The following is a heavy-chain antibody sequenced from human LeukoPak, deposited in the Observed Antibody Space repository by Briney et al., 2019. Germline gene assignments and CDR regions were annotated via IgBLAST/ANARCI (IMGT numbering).Heavy chain of an antibody. CDR2: IYYSGST. CDR1: GGSISSSSYY. V-gene: IGHV4-39*07. J-gene: IGHJ4*02. Sequence: SETLSLTCTVSGGSISSSSYYWGWIRQPPGKGLEWIGSIYYSGSTYYNPSLKSRVTISVDTSKSQFSLKLSSVTAADTAVYYCAAGYSQSFDYWGQGTLVTVSS. D-gene: IGHD5-18*01. CDR3: AAGYSQSFDY.